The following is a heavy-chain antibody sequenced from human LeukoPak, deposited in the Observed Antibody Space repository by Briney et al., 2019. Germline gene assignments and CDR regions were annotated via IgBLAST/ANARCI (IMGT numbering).Heavy chain of an antibody. D-gene: IGHD6-19*01. J-gene: IGHJ6*03. V-gene: IGHV3-30*02. CDR3: AKDWCRGSSGWYDCRDYYYMDV. CDR1: GFTFIIYA. CDR2: IRYDGSNK. Sequence: GGSQRLSCAASGFTFIIYAMHWVRQAPGKGLEWVAFIRYDGSNKYYADSVKGRFTISRDNSKNTLYLQMNSLRAEDTAVYYCAKDWCRGSSGWYDCRDYYYMDVWGKGTTVTISS.